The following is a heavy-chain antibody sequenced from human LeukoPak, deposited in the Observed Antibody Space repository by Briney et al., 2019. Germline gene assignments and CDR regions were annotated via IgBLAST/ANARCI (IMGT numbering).Heavy chain of an antibody. Sequence: ASVKVSCKASGYTFTGYYMHWVRQAPGEGLEWMGWINPNSGGTNYAQKLQGRVTMTTDTSTSTAYMELRSLRSDDTAVYYCARDPHYYDSSGYPDYWGQGTPVTVSS. D-gene: IGHD3-22*01. CDR2: INPNSGGT. CDR3: ARDPHYYDSSGYPDY. J-gene: IGHJ4*02. V-gene: IGHV1-2*02. CDR1: GYTFTGYY.